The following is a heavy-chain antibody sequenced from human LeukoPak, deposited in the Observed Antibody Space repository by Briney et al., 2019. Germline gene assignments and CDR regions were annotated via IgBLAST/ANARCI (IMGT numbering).Heavy chain of an antibody. D-gene: IGHD3-22*01. CDR3: ARHLGNYYDSSGYWSFDY. Sequence: SETLPLTCTVSGGSISSSSYYWGWIRQPPGKGLEWIGTIYYSGSTYYNPSLKSRVTISVDTSKNQFSLKLSSVTAADTAVYYCARHLGNYYDSSGYWSFDYWGQGTLVTVSS. CDR2: IYYSGST. V-gene: IGHV4-39*01. J-gene: IGHJ4*02. CDR1: GGSISSSSYY.